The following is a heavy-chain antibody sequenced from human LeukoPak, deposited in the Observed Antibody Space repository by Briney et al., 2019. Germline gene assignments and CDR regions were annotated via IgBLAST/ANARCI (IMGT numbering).Heavy chain of an antibody. Sequence: SETLSLTCTVSGGSISSYYWSWIRQPPGKGLEWIGYIYYSGSTNYNPSLKSRVTISVDTSKNQFSLKLSSVTAADTAVYYCAREEVVAAMGAFDIWGQGTMATVSS. V-gene: IGHV4-59*01. CDR1: GGSISSYY. CDR2: IYYSGST. CDR3: AREEVVAAMGAFDI. D-gene: IGHD2-15*01. J-gene: IGHJ3*02.